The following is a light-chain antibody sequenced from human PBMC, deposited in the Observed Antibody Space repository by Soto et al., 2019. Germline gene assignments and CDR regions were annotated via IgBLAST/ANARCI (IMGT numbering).Light chain of an antibody. Sequence: QSVLTQPASVSGSPGQSITISCTGTSSDVGGYNYVSWYQQHPDKAPKLMIYEVSNRPSGVSNPFSGSKSGHTASLTISGLQSEDEADYFCTSYTSYSTLDVFGTGTKLTVL. CDR1: SSDVGGYNY. CDR2: EVS. V-gene: IGLV2-14*01. J-gene: IGLJ1*01. CDR3: TSYTSYSTLDV.